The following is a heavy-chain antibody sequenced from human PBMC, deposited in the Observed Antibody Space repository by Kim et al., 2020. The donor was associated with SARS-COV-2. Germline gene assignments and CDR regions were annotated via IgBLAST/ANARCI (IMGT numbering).Heavy chain of an antibody. Sequence: ASSVKGRFPRSRDTSKNTLYLRMNSLRAEDTAVYYCARDVTGTMRYLDYWGQGTLVTVSS. CDR3: ARDVTGTMRYLDY. V-gene: IGHV3-23*01. D-gene: IGHD1-7*01. J-gene: IGHJ4*02.